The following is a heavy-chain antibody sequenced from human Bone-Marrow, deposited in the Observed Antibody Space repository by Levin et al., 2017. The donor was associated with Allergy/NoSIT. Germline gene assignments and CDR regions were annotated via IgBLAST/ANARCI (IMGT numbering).Heavy chain of an antibody. CDR3: ARVEFGGNSGYFDL. CDR2: IYHTGST. D-gene: IGHD4-23*01. Sequence: TSETLSLTCAVSGGSISDAGYSWSWIRQPPGKGLEWIGYIYHTGSTYYNPSLKSRVTISIDRSKNHFSLRLNSLTAADAAVYYCARVEFGGNSGYFDLWGRGTLVTVSS. V-gene: IGHV4-30-2*01. CDR1: GGSISDAGYS. J-gene: IGHJ2*01.